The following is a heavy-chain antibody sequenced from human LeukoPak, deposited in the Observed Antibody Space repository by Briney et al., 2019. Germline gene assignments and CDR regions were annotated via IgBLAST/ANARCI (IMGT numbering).Heavy chain of an antibody. D-gene: IGHD2/OR15-2a*01. CDR1: GVSVSTSH. Sequence: PSETLSLTCNVSGVSVSTSHWNWIRRRPGKGLEWIGCLSYTGKTDYNPSLKSRVSISLGSSNNHFSLKLTSVAAADTAVYYYSEGYFEPFDHWGQGILVTVSS. V-gene: IGHV4-59*02. CDR3: SEGYFEPFDH. J-gene: IGHJ4*02. CDR2: LSYTGKT.